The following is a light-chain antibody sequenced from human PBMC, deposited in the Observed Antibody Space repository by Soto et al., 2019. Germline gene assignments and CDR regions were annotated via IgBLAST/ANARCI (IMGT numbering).Light chain of an antibody. CDR1: QSIRSW. CDR3: QQYNAN. J-gene: IGKJ4*01. V-gene: IGKV1-5*01. CDR2: DAS. Sequence: DIQMPQSPSTLSASVGDRVTITCRASQSIRSWLAWYQQKPGKAPNLLIYDASNLASGVPSRFSGSGAGTEFTLTISSLQPDDFATYYGQQYNANFGGGTKVEIK.